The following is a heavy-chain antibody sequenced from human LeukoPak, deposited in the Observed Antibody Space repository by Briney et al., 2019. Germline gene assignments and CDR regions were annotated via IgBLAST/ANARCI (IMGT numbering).Heavy chain of an antibody. CDR2: MYHYGRP. CDR3: ARVGWVTSFVES. D-gene: IGHD2-21*02. CDR1: GGSISSGGYY. Sequence: SETLSLTCTVSGGSISSGGYYWSWIRQQPGKGLESIAYMYHYGRPYYNPSLQSRVTISVDTSKNQFSLKLSSVTAADTAIYYCARVGWVTSFVESWGQGTHVTICS. V-gene: IGHV4-31*03. J-gene: IGHJ4*02.